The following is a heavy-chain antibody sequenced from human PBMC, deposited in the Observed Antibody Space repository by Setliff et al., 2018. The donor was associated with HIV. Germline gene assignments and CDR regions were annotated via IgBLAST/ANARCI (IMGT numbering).Heavy chain of an antibody. CDR1: GGSMTTHF. CDR3: AGDISEGFFLERASEH. Sequence: PSETLSLTCTVSGGSMTTHFWSWIRQPPGKGLEWIGSVYYSGSTNYNPSLKSRVTISLDTSENQFSLNLNSVTAADTAVYYCAGDISEGFFLERASEHWSQGTLVTVSS. V-gene: IGHV4-59*11. CDR2: VYYSGST. D-gene: IGHD3-3*01. J-gene: IGHJ1*01.